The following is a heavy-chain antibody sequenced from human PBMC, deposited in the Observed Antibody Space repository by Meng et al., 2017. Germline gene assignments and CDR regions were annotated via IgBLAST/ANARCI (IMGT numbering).Heavy chain of an antibody. Sequence: GGSLRLSCAASGFTFSSYAMHWVRQAPGKGLEWVAVISYDGSNKYYADSVKGRFTISRDNSKNTLYLQMNSLRAEDTAVYYCARDLGCGGGSCYRYYYGMDVWGRGTTVTVSS. CDR1: GFTFSSYA. J-gene: IGHJ6*02. CDR2: ISYDGSNK. V-gene: IGHV3-30*01. D-gene: IGHD2-15*01. CDR3: ARDLGCGGGSCYRYYYGMDV.